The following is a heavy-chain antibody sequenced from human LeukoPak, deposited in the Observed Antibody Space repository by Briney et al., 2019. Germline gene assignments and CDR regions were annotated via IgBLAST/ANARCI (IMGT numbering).Heavy chain of an antibody. Sequence: GGSLRLSCAASGFTFSNAWMSWVRQAPGKGLEWVGRIKSKTNGGTTDYAAPVKGRFTISRDNSKNTLYLQMNSLRAEDTVVYYCAKYYGDYYYYYYMDVWGKGTTVTVSS. CDR3: AKYYGDYYYYYYMDV. D-gene: IGHD4-17*01. CDR2: IKSKTNGGTT. J-gene: IGHJ6*03. V-gene: IGHV3-15*01. CDR1: GFTFSNAW.